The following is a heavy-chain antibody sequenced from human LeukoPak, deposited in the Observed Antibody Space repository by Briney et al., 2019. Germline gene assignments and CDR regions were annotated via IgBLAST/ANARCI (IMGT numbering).Heavy chain of an antibody. J-gene: IGHJ5*02. CDR1: GYSFTSYW. CDR3: ARRVSSSGWFDP. Sequence: GESLKISCKGSGYSFTSYWISWVRQLPGKGLEWMGRIDPSDSYTNYSPSFQGHVTISADKSISTAYLQWSSLKASDTAMYYCARRVSSSGWFDPWGQGTLVTVSS. CDR2: IDPSDSYT. D-gene: IGHD6-6*01. V-gene: IGHV5-10-1*01.